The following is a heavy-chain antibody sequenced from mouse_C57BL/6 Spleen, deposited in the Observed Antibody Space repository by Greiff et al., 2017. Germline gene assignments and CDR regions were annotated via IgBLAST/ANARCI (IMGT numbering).Heavy chain of an antibody. D-gene: IGHD1-1*01. CDR3: AITTVVAHRAMDY. Sequence: QVQLKQPGAELVKPGASVKLSCKASGYTFTSYWMHWVKQRPGQGLEWIGMIHPNSGSTNYNEKFKSKATLTVDKSSSTAYMQLSSLTSEDSAVYYCAITTVVAHRAMDYWGQGTSVTVSS. CDR1: GYTFTSYW. V-gene: IGHV1-64*01. J-gene: IGHJ4*01. CDR2: IHPNSGST.